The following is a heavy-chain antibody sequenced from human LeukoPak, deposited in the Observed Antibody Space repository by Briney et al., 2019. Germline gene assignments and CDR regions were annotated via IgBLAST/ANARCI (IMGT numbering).Heavy chain of an antibody. CDR2: INTNTATP. Sequence: GASVKVSCKASGGSFTIYGISWVRQAPGQGLEWMGWINTNTATPMYAQGFSGRFVFSLDVSDSTAYLHINSLKAGDTAVYYCARDPTRSPGGGFFSPLGYWGQGSLVTVSS. D-gene: IGHD3-22*01. V-gene: IGHV7-4-1*02. J-gene: IGHJ4*02. CDR3: ARDPTRSPGGGFFSPLGY. CDR1: GGSFTIYG.